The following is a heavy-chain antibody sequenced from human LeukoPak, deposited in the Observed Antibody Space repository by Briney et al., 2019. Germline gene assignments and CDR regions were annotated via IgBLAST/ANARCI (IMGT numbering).Heavy chain of an antibody. D-gene: IGHD3-22*01. CDR3: ARAGSGYYSGDWFDP. CDR1: GYIFTTYY. Sequence: ASVKVSCKASGYIFTTYYMHWMRQAPGQGPEWMGIINPRGGSTDYAQKFQDRVTMTSDTSTSTVYMELSSLRSEDTAVYYCARAGSGYYSGDWFDPWGQGTLVTVSS. J-gene: IGHJ5*02. CDR2: INPRGGST. V-gene: IGHV1-46*01.